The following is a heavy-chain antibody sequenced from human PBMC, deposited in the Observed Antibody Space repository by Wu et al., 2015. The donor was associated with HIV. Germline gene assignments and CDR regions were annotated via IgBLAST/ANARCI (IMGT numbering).Heavy chain of an antibody. CDR3: ARDATPITTEFDY. Sequence: QVQLVQSGAEVKKPGSSVKVSCKASGGTFSTYAMNWVRQAPGHGLEWMAWINPSGGATIYAEAFEGRVTVTTDTSMKTVYMELESLTSGDTAMYFCARDATPITTEFDYWGQGTLITVSS. CDR2: INPSGGAT. J-gene: IGHJ4*02. V-gene: IGHV1-2*02. D-gene: IGHD4-11*01. CDR1: GGTFSTYA.